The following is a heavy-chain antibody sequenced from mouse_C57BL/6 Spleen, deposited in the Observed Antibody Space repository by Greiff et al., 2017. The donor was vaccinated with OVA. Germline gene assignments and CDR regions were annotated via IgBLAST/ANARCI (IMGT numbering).Heavy chain of an antibody. CDR2: IYPGDGDT. J-gene: IGHJ4*01. CDR1: GYAFSSSW. V-gene: IGHV1-82*01. Sequence: VQLQQSGPELVKPGASVKISCKASGYAFSSSWMNWVKQRPGKGLEWIGRIYPGDGDTNNNGKFKGKATLTADKSYSTAYMQLSSLTSEDSAVYFCARRATVVATDYYAMDYWGQGTSVTVSS. CDR3: ARRATVVATDYYAMDY. D-gene: IGHD1-1*01.